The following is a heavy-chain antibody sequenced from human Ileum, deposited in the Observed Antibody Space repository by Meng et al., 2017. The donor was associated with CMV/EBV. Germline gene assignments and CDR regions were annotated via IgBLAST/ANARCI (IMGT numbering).Heavy chain of an antibody. V-gene: IGHV3-30*02. CDR2: IRNDGSYK. Sequence: QVQLVESGGGVVQAGGSLRLSWAASGFTFSSYGMHWVRQAPGKGLEWVAIIRNDGSYKYYADSVKGRFTISRDNSKNTLYLQMNSLEPEDTAVYYCVRINYLDHWGQGTLVTVSS. CDR3: VRINYLDH. J-gene: IGHJ4*02. CDR1: GFTFSSYG.